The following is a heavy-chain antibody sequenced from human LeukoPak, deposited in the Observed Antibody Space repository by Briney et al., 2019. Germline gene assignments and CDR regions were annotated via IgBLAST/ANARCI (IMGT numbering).Heavy chain of an antibody. CDR3: ATVLLRGVDGFDI. J-gene: IGHJ3*02. CDR2: FDPEDGET. V-gene: IGHV1-24*01. Sequence: GASVKVSCKASGYTFTSYYMHWVRQAPGKGLEWMGGFDPEDGETIYAQKFQGRVTMTEDTSTDTACMELSSLRSEDTAVYYCATVLLRGVDGFDIWGQGTMVTVSS. D-gene: IGHD3-10*01. CDR1: GYTFTSYY.